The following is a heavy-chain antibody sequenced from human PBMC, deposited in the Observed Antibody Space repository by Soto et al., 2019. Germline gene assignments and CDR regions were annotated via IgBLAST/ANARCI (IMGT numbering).Heavy chain of an antibody. V-gene: IGHV3-30*18. CDR2: ILYDGSNK. Sequence: GGSLRLSCAASGFTFSNYGMHWVRQTPGKGLEWVALILYDGSNKYYADSVKGRFTISRDNSKNTLYLQVSSLRAEDTAVYYCAKSRDAHNLYFYYGMDVWGQGTSVTVSS. CDR1: GFTFSNYG. J-gene: IGHJ6*02. CDR3: AKSRDAHNLYFYYGMDV. D-gene: IGHD1-1*01.